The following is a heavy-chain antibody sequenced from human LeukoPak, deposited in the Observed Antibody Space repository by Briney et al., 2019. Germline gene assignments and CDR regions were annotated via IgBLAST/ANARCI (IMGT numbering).Heavy chain of an antibody. D-gene: IGHD6-13*01. J-gene: IGHJ4*02. CDR2: ISGSGGST. CDR1: GFTLSSYA. Sequence: GSLRLSCAASGFTLSSYAMSWVRQAPGKGLEWVSAISGSGGSTYYADSVKGRFTISRDNSKNTLYLQMNSLRAEDTAVYYCAKAVAAADYFDYWGQGTLVTVS. CDR3: AKAVAAADYFDY. V-gene: IGHV3-23*01.